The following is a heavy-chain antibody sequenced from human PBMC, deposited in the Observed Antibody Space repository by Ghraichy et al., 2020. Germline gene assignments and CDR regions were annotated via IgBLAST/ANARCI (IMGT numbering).Heavy chain of an antibody. CDR1: GFTFSSYA. CDR2: ISGSGGST. CDR3: AKTLTLGVVIMPFDY. V-gene: IGHV3-23*01. D-gene: IGHD3-3*01. Sequence: GGSLRLSCAASGFTFSSYAMSWVRQAPGKGLEWVSAISGSGGSTYYADSVKGRFTISRDNSKNTLYLQMNSLRAEDTAVYYCAKTLTLGVVIMPFDYWGQGTLVTVSS. J-gene: IGHJ4*02.